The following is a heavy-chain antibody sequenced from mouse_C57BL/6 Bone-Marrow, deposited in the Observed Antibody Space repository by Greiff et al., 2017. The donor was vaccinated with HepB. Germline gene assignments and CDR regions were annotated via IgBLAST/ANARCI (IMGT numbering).Heavy chain of an antibody. CDR2: IYPSDSET. D-gene: IGHD1-1*01. V-gene: IGHV1-61*01. Sequence: VQLKQPGAELVRPGSSVKLSCKASGYTFTSYWMDWVKQRPGQGLEWIGNIYPSDSETHYNQKFKGKATLTVDKSSSTAYMQLSSLTSEDSAVYYCARTEITTVVGAYWGQGTTLTVSS. CDR1: GYTFTSYW. J-gene: IGHJ2*01. CDR3: ARTEITTVVGAY.